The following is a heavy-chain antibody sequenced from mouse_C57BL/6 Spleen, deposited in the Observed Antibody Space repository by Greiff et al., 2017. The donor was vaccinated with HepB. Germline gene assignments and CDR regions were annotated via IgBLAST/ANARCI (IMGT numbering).Heavy chain of an antibody. CDR2: ISDGGSYT. V-gene: IGHV5-4*01. CDR1: GFTFSSYA. CDR3: ARDGPPWFAY. D-gene: IGHD6-1*01. J-gene: IGHJ3*01. Sequence: DVKLVESGGGLVKPGGSLKLSCAASGFTFSSYAMSWVRQTPEKRLEWVATISDGGSYTYYPDNVKGRFTISRDNAKNNLYLQMSHLKSEDTAMYYCARDGPPWFAYWGQGTLVTVSA.